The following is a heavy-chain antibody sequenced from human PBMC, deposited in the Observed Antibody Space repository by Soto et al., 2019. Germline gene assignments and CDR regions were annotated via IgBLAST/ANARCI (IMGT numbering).Heavy chain of an antibody. D-gene: IGHD6-19*01. CDR3: ARRISTNSGWQY. J-gene: IGHJ4*02. CDR2: INLGGSIV. CDR1: GLSSSTNW. Sequence: GESLKISCKGSGLSSSTNWIGLVRQMPGKGLEWMGIINLGGSIVRYSPSFQGPVTLSADKSISTAYLQWSSLTASDTAIYYCARRISTNSGWQYWGQGALVTVSS. V-gene: IGHV5-51*01.